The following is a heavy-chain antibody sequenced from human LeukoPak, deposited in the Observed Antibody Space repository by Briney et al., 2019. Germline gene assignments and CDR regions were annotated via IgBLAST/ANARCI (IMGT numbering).Heavy chain of an antibody. V-gene: IGHV3-53*01. CDR3: AKDRRRGSSSWYPKSYFDY. CDR2: IYSGGYT. CDR1: GFTVSSNY. J-gene: IGHJ4*02. D-gene: IGHD6-13*01. Sequence: PGGSLRLSCAASGFTVSSNYMSWVRQAPGKGLEWVSVIYSGGYTYYADSVKGRFTISRDNYKNTLYLQKNSLRAEDTAVYYCAKDRRRGSSSWYPKSYFDYWGQGTLVTVSS.